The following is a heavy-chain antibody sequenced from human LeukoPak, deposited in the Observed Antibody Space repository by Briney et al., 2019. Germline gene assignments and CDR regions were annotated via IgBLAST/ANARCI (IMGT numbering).Heavy chain of an antibody. CDR3: ARPGNYHFDY. CDR2: ISGSGGTT. Sequence: GGSLRLSCAASGFTFSSSAMSWVRQAPGKGLEWVSGISGSGGTTHYADSVKGRFTISRDNSKNTLYLQMNSLRAEDTAVYYCARPGNYHFDYWGQGTLVTVSS. CDR1: GFTFSSSA. V-gene: IGHV3-23*01. D-gene: IGHD2-2*01. J-gene: IGHJ4*02.